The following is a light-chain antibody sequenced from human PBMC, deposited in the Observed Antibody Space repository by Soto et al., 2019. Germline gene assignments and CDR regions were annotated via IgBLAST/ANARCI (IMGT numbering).Light chain of an antibody. CDR2: GTS. CDR1: QSVSSN. V-gene: IGKV3-15*01. CDR3: QQYYNWPPYT. J-gene: IGKJ2*01. Sequence: EIVMTQSPATLSVSPGERATLSCRASQSVSSNLAWYQQKPGRAPRLLMYGTSTRATGIPARFSGSGSGTEFTLTISSLQSEDFAVYYCQQYYNWPPYTFGQGTKLEIK.